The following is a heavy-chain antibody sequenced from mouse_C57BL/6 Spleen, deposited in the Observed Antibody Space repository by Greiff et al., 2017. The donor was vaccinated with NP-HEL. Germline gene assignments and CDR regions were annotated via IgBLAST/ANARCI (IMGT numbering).Heavy chain of an antibody. CDR3: ARGGTPSGYFDV. V-gene: IGHV1-59*01. CDR1: GYTFTSYW. CDR2: IDPSDSYT. Sequence: QVQLQQPGAELVRPGTSVKLSCKASGYTFTSYWMHWVKQRPGQGLEWIGVIDPSDSYTNYNQKFKGKATLTVDTSSSTAYMQLSSLTSEDSAVYYCARGGTPSGYFDVWGTGTTVTVSS. J-gene: IGHJ1*03. D-gene: IGHD3-3*01.